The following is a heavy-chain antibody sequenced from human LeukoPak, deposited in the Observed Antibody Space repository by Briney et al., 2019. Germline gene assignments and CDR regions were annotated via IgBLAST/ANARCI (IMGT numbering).Heavy chain of an antibody. CDR3: AKAIPAVMATNIDY. Sequence: GGSLRLSCAASGFTFSSYAMSWVREAPGKGLEWVSAISGSRGTTYYADSVKGRFTISRDNSKNTLYLQMNSLRAEDTAVYYCAKAIPAVMATNIDYWGQGTLVTVSS. J-gene: IGHJ4*02. V-gene: IGHV3-23*01. D-gene: IGHD5-24*01. CDR2: ISGSRGTT. CDR1: GFTFSSYA.